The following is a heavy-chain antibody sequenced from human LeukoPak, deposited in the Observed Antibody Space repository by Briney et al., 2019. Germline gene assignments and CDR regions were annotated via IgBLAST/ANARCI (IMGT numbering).Heavy chain of an antibody. CDR3: ARDPYYYDSSGYPSY. CDR2: IWYDGSNK. J-gene: IGHJ4*02. CDR1: GFTFSSYW. D-gene: IGHD3-22*01. Sequence: GGSLRLSCAASGFTFSSYWMHWVRQAPGKGLEWVAVIWYDGSNKYYADSVKGRFTISRDNSKNTLYLQMNSLRAEDTAVYYCARDPYYYDSSGYPSYWGQGTLVTVSS. V-gene: IGHV3-33*08.